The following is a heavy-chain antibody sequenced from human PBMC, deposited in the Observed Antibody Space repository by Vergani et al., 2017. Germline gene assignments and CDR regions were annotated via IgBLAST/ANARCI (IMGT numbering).Heavy chain of an antibody. CDR1: GFTFDDYT. D-gene: IGHD6-19*01. Sequence: EVQLVESGGVVVQPGGSLRLSCAASGFTFDDYTMHWVRKAPGTGMEWVSLISWDGGRTYYADSVKGRFTISRDNSKNSLYLQMNSLRTEDTALYYCAKEISGWPEYYYYYYGMDVWGQGTTVTVSS. CDR3: AKEISGWPEYYYYYYGMDV. J-gene: IGHJ6*02. CDR2: ISWDGGRT. V-gene: IGHV3-43*01.